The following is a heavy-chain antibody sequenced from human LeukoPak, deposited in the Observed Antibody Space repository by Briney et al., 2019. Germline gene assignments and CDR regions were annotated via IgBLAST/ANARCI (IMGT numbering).Heavy chain of an antibody. CDR1: GYTFTSYY. J-gene: IGHJ4*02. V-gene: IGHV1-46*01. Sequence: ASVKVSCKASGYTFTSYYMNWVRQAPGQGLEWMGIINPSGGSTSYAQKFQGRVTMTRDTSTSTVYMELSSLRSEDTAVYYWAIPFHYYESSGWPLDYWGEGTLVTVSS. CDR3: AIPFHYYESSGWPLDY. D-gene: IGHD3-22*01. CDR2: INPSGGST.